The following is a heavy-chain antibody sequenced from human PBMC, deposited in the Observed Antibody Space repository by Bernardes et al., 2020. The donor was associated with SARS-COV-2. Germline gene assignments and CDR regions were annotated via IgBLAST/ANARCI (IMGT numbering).Heavy chain of an antibody. CDR1: GGSIRSSY. CDR2: INYSGST. Sequence: SETLSLTCTVSGGSIRSSYWSWIRQPPGPGLEWIGYINYSGSTNYNPSVKSRVTISVDTSKNQFSLKLSSVTAADTAVYYCARGGYSGSLHWIDPWGQGTLVTVSS. D-gene: IGHD5-12*01. V-gene: IGHV4-59*01. CDR3: ARGGYSGSLHWIDP. J-gene: IGHJ5*02.